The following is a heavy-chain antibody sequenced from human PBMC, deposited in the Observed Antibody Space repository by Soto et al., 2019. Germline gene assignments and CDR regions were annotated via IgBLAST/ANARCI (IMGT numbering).Heavy chain of an antibody. CDR2: MNPNSGNT. J-gene: IGHJ6*02. D-gene: IGHD3-16*01. CDR3: AGADGLYYYYGMDV. CDR1: GDTFTSYD. V-gene: IGHV1-8*02. Sequence: QVQLVQSGAEVKKPGASVKVSCKASGDTFTSYDINWVRQATGQGLEWMGWMNPNSGNTGYAQKFQGRVTMTRNTSISTTYMEVSSLRTEDTAVYYCAGADGLYYYYGMDVWGQGTTVTVSS.